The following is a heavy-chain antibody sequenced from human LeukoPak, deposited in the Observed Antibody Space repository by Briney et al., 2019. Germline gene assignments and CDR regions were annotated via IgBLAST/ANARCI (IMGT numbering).Heavy chain of an antibody. V-gene: IGHV3-21*01. D-gene: IGHD6-13*01. J-gene: IGHJ4*02. CDR2: ISGSSSYI. CDR3: ARVGYSSSWYYFDY. CDR1: GFTFSSYA. Sequence: PGGSLRLSCAASGFTFSSYAMSWVRQAPGKGLEWVSAISGSSSYIYYADSVKGRFTISRDNAKNSLYLQMNSLRAEDTAVYYCARVGYSSSWYYFDYWGQGTLVTVSS.